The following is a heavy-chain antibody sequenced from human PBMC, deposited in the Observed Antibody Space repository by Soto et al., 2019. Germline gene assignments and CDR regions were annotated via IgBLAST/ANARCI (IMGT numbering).Heavy chain of an antibody. D-gene: IGHD3-22*01. CDR1: GFTFSSYW. Sequence: EVLLVESGGGLVQPGGSLRLSCAASGFTFSSYWMYWVRQAPGKGLVWLSRINGDGSYTSYADSVKGRFTISRDNAKNTLYLQMHSPRAEDTALYYCARAFDYMIPPAYWGQGTLVTVSS. V-gene: IGHV3-74*01. CDR2: INGDGSYT. CDR3: ARAFDYMIPPAY. J-gene: IGHJ4*02.